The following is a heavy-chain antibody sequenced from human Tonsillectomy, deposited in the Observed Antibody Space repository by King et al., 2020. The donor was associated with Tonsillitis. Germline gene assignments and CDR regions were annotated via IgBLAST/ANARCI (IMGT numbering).Heavy chain of an antibody. CDR2: INQAGSEK. CDR1: GFTFNNYW. D-gene: IGHD3-22*01. Sequence: QLVQSGGGLVQPGGSLRLSCAASGFTFNNYWMSWVGQAPGKGLEWVANINQAGSEKSYVDFVKGRFPISRDKAKSALYLQMNSLRTEDTAVYYCASVIGRPGDAFDLWGQGSLVTVSS. CDR3: ASVIGRPGDAFDL. J-gene: IGHJ3*01. V-gene: IGHV3-7*01.